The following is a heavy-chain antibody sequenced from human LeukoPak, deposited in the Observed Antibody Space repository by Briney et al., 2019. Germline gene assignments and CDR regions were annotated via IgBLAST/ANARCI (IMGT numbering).Heavy chain of an antibody. V-gene: IGHV4-59*08. D-gene: IGHD4-17*01. CDR1: GGSISSYY. Sequence: PSETLSLTCTVSGGSISSYYWSWIRQPPGKGLEWIGYIYYSGSTNYNPSLKSRVTISVDTSKNQFSLKLSSVTAADTAVYYCARLVPVDDYGDYAPPSLLDYWGQGTLVTVSS. CDR3: ARLVPVDDYGDYAPPSLLDY. CDR2: IYYSGST. J-gene: IGHJ4*02.